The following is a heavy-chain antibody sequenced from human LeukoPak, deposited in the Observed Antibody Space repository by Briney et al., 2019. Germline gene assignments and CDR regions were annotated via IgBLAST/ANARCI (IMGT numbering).Heavy chain of an antibody. D-gene: IGHD1-7*01. J-gene: IGHJ4*02. Sequence: QPGGSLRLSCAASGFTFSSYWMHWVRQAPGKGLVWVSRINSDGSSTRYADSVKGRFTISRDNAKNSLYLQMNSLRVEDTALYRCARKGLGGELGGFDSWGQGTLVTVSS. V-gene: IGHV3-74*01. CDR3: ARKGLGGELGGFDS. CDR2: INSDGSST. CDR1: GFTFSSYW.